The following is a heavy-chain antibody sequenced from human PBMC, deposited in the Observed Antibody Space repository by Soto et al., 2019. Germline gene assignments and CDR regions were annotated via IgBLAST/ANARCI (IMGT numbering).Heavy chain of an antibody. Sequence: SETLSLTCTVSGGSISSSTYYWGWIRQPPGKGLEWIGSIYYSGSTFYNPSLKSRVTISVDTSKNQFSLKLSSVTAADTAVYYCAGGTGYCGYDYGYWGQGNMVTVSS. D-gene: IGHD5-12*01. J-gene: IGHJ4*02. CDR1: GGSISSSTYY. CDR3: AGGTGYCGYDYGY. V-gene: IGHV4-39*01. CDR2: IYYSGST.